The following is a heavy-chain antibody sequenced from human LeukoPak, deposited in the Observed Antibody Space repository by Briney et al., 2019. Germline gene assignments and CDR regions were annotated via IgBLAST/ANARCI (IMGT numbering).Heavy chain of an antibody. CDR3: ARDREYYYGSGSPPDY. D-gene: IGHD3-10*01. CDR1: GYTFTSSYD. CDR2: IIPILGIA. J-gene: IGHJ4*02. Sequence: SVKVSCKASGYTFTSSYDINWVRQAPGQGLEWMGRIIPILGIANYAQKFQGRVTITADKSTSTAYMELSSLRSEDTAVYYCARDREYYYGSGSPPDYWGQGTLVTVSS. V-gene: IGHV1-69*04.